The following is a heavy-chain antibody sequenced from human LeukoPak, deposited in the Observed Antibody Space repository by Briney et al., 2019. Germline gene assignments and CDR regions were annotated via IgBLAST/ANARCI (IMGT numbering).Heavy chain of an antibody. V-gene: IGHV3-30*18. D-gene: IGHD6-19*01. CDR3: AKEQNSGWRDFDY. J-gene: IGHJ4*02. CDR2: ISYDGSEK. Sequence: GGSLRLSCAASGFTFSTYGMHWVRQAPGRGLEWVAVISYDGSEKYYPDSVKGQFTISRDNSRNTVFLQMNSLRAEDTAVYYCAKEQNSGWRDFDYWGQGTLVTVSS. CDR1: GFTFSTYG.